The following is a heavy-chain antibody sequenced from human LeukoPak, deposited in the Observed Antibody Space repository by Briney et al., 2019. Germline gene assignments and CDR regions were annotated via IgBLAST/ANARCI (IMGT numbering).Heavy chain of an antibody. CDR2: INPNSGGT. CDR3: ARDCSSTSCLPEDMDV. CDR1: GYTFTGYY. Sequence: ASVKVPCKASGYTFTGYYMHWVRQAPGQGLEWMGWINPNSGGTNYAQKFQGRVTMTRDTSISTAYMELSRLRSDDTAVYYCARDCSSTSCLPEDMDVWGKGTTVTVSS. D-gene: IGHD2-2*01. J-gene: IGHJ6*03. V-gene: IGHV1-2*02.